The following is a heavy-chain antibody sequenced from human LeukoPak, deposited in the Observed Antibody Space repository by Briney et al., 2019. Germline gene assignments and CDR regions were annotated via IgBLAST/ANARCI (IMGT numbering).Heavy chain of an antibody. CDR2: ISSTGSYT. CDR3: ARKLGGSQCGGGCFFDH. CDR1: GFTLSVYY. J-gene: IGHJ4*02. D-gene: IGHD2-21*02. Sequence: KPGGSLRLSCEASGFTLSVYYMSWFRQAPGKGLEWIGYISSTGSYTTYADSVRGRFTISRDNAKSLLFLQMNNLRAEDTAVYYCARKLGGSQCGGGCFFDHWGQGTLVAVSS. V-gene: IGHV3-11*03.